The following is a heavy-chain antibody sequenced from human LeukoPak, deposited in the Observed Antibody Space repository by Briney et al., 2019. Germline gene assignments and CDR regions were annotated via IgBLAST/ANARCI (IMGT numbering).Heavy chain of an antibody. CDR3: ARAVFSSITGTTAGAFDI. CDR1: GGTFSSYA. D-gene: IGHD1-20*01. Sequence: SVKVSCKASGGTFSSYAISWVRQAPGQGLEWMGGIIPIFGTANYAQKFQGRVTITADESTSTAYMELSSLRSEDTAVYYCARAVFSSITGTTAGAFDIWGQGTMVTVSS. J-gene: IGHJ3*02. CDR2: IIPIFGTA. V-gene: IGHV1-69*13.